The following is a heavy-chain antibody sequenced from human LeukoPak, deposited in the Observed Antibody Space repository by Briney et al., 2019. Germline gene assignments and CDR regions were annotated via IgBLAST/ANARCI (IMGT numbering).Heavy chain of an antibody. CDR1: GGSISSSSYY. J-gene: IGHJ4*02. CDR2: IYYSGST. CDR3: ARVKEDTAGPHFDY. D-gene: IGHD5-18*01. Sequence: SETLSLTCTVSGGSISSSSYYWGWIRQPPGKGLEWIGSIYYSGSTYYNPSLKSRVTISVDTSKNQFSLKLSSVTAADTAVYYCARVKEDTAGPHFDYWGQGTLVTVSS. V-gene: IGHV4-39*01.